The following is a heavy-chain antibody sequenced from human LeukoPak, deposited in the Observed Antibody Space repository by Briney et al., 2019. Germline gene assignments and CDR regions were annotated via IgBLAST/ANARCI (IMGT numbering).Heavy chain of an antibody. D-gene: IGHD1-26*01. V-gene: IGHV4-59*01. Sequence: AETLCLTCTVSGGSISSYYWSWIRQPPGKGLEWIGYIYYSGSTNYNPSLKSRVTISVDTSKNQFSLKLSSVIAADTAVYYCARLATGATYNWGQGTLVTVSS. CDR1: GGSISSYY. J-gene: IGHJ4*02. CDR3: ARLATGATYN. CDR2: IYYSGST.